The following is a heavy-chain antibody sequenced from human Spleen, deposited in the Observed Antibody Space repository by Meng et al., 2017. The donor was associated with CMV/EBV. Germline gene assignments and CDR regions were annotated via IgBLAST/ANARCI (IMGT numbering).Heavy chain of an antibody. V-gene: IGHV3-69-1*02. CDR1: GFTFSRYG. J-gene: IGHJ6*02. CDR3: ARDSVTMLRGVSHYGVDV. Sequence: GESLKISCAASGFTFSRYGLNWVRQAPGKGLEWVSSISSSSTIYYADSVKGRFTISRDNAKNSLYLQMNTLRAEDTAVYYCARDSVTMLRGVSHYGVDVWGQGTTVTVSS. CDR2: ISSSSTI. D-gene: IGHD3-10*01.